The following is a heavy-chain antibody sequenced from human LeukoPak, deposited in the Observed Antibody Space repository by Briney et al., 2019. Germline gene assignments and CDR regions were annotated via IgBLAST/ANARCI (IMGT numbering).Heavy chain of an antibody. CDR1: GFTFSSYS. V-gene: IGHV3-21*01. CDR2: ISSSSSYI. J-gene: IGHJ4*02. D-gene: IGHD5-18*01. Sequence: GGSLRLSCAASGFTFSSYSMNWVRQAPGKGLEWVSSISSSSSYIYYADSVKGRFTISRDNAKNSLYLQMNSLRAEDTAVYYCARRLDGYSYGYADYWGRGTLVTVSS. CDR3: ARRLDGYSYGYADY.